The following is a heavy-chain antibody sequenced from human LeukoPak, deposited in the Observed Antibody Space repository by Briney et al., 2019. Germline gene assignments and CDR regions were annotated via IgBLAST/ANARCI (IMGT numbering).Heavy chain of an antibody. Sequence: PGGSLRLSCAASGFTFSNAWMSWVRQAPGKGLEWVGRIKSKTDGGITDYAATVKGRFTISRDDSKNTLYLQMNSLKTEDTAVYYCTRDGYNTDAFDIWGQGTMVTVSS. CDR2: IKSKTDGGIT. D-gene: IGHD5-24*01. CDR3: TRDGYNTDAFDI. J-gene: IGHJ3*02. CDR1: GFTFSNAW. V-gene: IGHV3-15*01.